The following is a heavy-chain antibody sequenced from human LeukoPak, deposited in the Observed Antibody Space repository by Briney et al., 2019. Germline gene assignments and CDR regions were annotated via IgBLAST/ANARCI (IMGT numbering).Heavy chain of an antibody. CDR3: ASEPSSGGRWYGMDV. CDR1: GYTLTELS. J-gene: IGHJ6*02. CDR2: FDPEDGET. V-gene: IGHV1-24*01. Sequence: ASVKVSCKVSGYTLTELSMHWVRQAPGKGLEWMGGFDPEDGETIYAQKFQGRVTITADESTSTAYMELSSLRSEDTAVYYCASEPSSGGRWYGMDVWGQGTTVTVSS. D-gene: IGHD2-15*01.